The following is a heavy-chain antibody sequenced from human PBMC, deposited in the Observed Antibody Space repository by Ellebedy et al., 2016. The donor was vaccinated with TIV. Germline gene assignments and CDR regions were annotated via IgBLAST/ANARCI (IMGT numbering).Heavy chain of an antibody. D-gene: IGHD3-3*01. J-gene: IGHJ4*02. CDR2: IYSGGST. V-gene: IGHV3-53*01. Sequence: PGGSLRLSCAASGFTVSSIYMNWVRQAPGKGLEWVSVIYSGGSTYYTDSVMGRFTISRDNSKNTLYLHLNSLRAEDTAVYYCARDWSFDYWGQGTLVTVSS. CDR3: ARDWSFDY. CDR1: GFTVSSIY.